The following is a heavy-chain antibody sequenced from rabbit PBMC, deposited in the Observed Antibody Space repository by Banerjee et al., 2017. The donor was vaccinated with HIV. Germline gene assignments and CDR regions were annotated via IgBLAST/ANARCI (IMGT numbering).Heavy chain of an antibody. D-gene: IGHD6-1*01. V-gene: IGHV1S47*01. CDR3: ARDQSHADDSGYGYGMDL. J-gene: IGHJ6*01. CDR2: IFNGDGTI. Sequence: EESGGDLVKPGASLTLTCKASGFDFSDTYWICWVRQAPGKGLEWIACIFNGDGTIYYASWVNGRFSISRSTSPNTVTLQMTSLTAADTATYFCARDQSHADDSGYGYGMDLWGPGTLVTVS. CDR1: GFDFSDTYW.